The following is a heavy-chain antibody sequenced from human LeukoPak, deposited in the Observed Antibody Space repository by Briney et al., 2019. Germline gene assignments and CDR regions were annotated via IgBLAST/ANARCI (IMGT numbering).Heavy chain of an antibody. J-gene: IGHJ4*02. V-gene: IGHV3-30-3*01. CDR3: ARDYVGATTPYFDY. CDR2: ISYDGSNK. Sequence: GRSLRLSCAASGFTFSSHAMHWVRQAPGKGLEWVAVISYDGSNKYYADSVKGRFTISRDNSKNTLYLQMNSLRAEDMAVYYCARDYVGATTPYFDYWGQGTLVTVSS. CDR1: GFTFSSHA. D-gene: IGHD1-26*01.